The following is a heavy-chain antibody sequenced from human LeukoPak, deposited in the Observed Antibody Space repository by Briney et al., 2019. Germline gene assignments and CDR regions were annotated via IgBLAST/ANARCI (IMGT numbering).Heavy chain of an antibody. D-gene: IGHD2-2*01. V-gene: IGHV7-4-1*02. CDR2: INTDTGNP. J-gene: IGHJ5*02. CDR3: ARTLFGDQYQLLHNWFDP. Sequence: ASVKVSCKASGYTFTNYALNWVRQAPGQGLEWMGWINTDTGNPTYAQGFTRRLVFSLDTSASAAYLQISSLKAEDTAVYYCARTLFGDQYQLLHNWFDPWGQGTLVTVSS. CDR1: GYTFTNYA.